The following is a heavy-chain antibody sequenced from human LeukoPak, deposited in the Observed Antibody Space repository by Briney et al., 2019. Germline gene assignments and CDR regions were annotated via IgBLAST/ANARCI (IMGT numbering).Heavy chain of an antibody. CDR3: TRDITLTRGGRSDY. Sequence: GFLRLSCAASGFTFSSYWMYWVRQAPGKGLVWVSRINSDGKTTNYADSVKGRFTISRDNAKNTLYLQMNSLRAEDTAVYYCTRDITLTRGGRSDYWGQGTLVTVSA. D-gene: IGHD3-10*01. V-gene: IGHV3-74*01. CDR1: GFTFSSYW. J-gene: IGHJ4*02. CDR2: INSDGKTT.